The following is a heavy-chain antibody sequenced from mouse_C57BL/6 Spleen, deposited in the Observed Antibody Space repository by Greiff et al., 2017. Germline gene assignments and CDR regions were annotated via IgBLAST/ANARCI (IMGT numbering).Heavy chain of an antibody. CDR1: GYSITSGYY. J-gene: IGHJ2*01. CDR3: ATNFDY. V-gene: IGHV3-6*01. CDR2: ISYDGSN. Sequence: ESGPGLVKPSQSLSLTCSVTGYSITSGYYWNWIRQFPGNKLEWMGYISYDGSNNYNPSLKNRISITRDTSKNQFFLKLNSVTTGDTATYYCATNFDYWGQGTTLTVSS.